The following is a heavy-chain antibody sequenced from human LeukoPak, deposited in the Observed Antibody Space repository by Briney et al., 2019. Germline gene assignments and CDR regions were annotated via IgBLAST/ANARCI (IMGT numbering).Heavy chain of an antibody. Sequence: GGSLRLSSTVSGFSISAFEMNWVRQAPGKGLEWVSQIISSGSAIYYADSVKGRFTLSRDNAKNSLYLQMSSLRVEDTAVYYCARRFDSWGQGTLVTVSS. CDR1: GFSISAFE. CDR3: ARRFDS. CDR2: IISSGSAI. V-gene: IGHV3-48*03. J-gene: IGHJ4*02.